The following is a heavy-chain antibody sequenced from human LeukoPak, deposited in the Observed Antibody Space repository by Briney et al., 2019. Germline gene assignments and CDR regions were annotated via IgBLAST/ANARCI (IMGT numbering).Heavy chain of an antibody. Sequence: GGSLRLSCTASGFTFGDYAMSWVRQAPGKGLEWVSFVRSKAYGGATEYAASVKGRFTISRGDSKSIAYLHMNSLKTEDTGVYYCTRERSHYYGSGSYYNVGDAFDIWGQGTMVTVSS. D-gene: IGHD3-10*01. CDR3: TRERSHYYGSGSYYNVGDAFDI. CDR1: GFTFGDYA. J-gene: IGHJ3*02. CDR2: VRSKAYGGAT. V-gene: IGHV3-49*04.